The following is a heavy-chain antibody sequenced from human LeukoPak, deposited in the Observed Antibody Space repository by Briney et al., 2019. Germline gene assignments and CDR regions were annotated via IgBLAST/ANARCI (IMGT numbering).Heavy chain of an antibody. D-gene: IGHD3-3*01. CDR1: GGSISSSDYY. J-gene: IGHJ5*02. CDR2: IYYSGST. CDR3: ARVISDFWSGLRWFDP. V-gene: IGHV4-61*08. Sequence: PSETLSLTCTVSGGSISSSDYYWSWIRQPPGKGLEWIGYIYYSGSTNYNPSLKSRVTISVDTSKNQFSLKLSSVTAADTAVYYCARVISDFWSGLRWFDPWGQGTLVTVSS.